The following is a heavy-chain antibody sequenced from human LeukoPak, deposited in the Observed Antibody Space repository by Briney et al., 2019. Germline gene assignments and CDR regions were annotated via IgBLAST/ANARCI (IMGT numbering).Heavy chain of an antibody. Sequence: GGSLRLSCAASGFTFSSYGMHWVRQAPGKGLEWVAFIRYDGSNKYYADSVKGRFTISRDNSKNTLYLQMNSLRAEDTAVYYCAKAPRYFSFSSFDPWGQGTLVTVSS. D-gene: IGHD3-3*01. V-gene: IGHV3-30*02. J-gene: IGHJ5*02. CDR3: AKAPRYFSFSSFDP. CDR1: GFTFSSYG. CDR2: IRYDGSNK.